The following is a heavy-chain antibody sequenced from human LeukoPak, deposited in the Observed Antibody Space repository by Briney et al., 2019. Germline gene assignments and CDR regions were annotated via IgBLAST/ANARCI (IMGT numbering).Heavy chain of an antibody. CDR2: INPNSGGT. CDR3: ARDFRFQNHTTVTIDY. CDR1: GYTFTGYY. D-gene: IGHD4-17*01. Sequence: ASVKVSCKASGYTFTGYYMHWVRQAPGQGLEWMGWINPNSGGTNYAQKFQGRVTMNRDTSISTAYMELSRLRSDDTAVYYCARDFRFQNHTTVTIDYWGQGTLVTVSS. V-gene: IGHV1-2*02. J-gene: IGHJ4*02.